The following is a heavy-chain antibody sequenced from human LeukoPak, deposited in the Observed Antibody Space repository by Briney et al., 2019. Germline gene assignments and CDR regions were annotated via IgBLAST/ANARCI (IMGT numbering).Heavy chain of an antibody. CDR1: GFTFSNYA. CDR2: IRGSGGST. CDR3: ARGSSSSFVDY. D-gene: IGHD6-6*01. V-gene: IGHV3-23*01. Sequence: GGSLRLSCAASGFTFSNYAMSWVRQAPGKGLEWVSAIRGSGGSTYYADSVKGRFTISRDNSKNTLYLQMNSLRAEDTAVYYCARGSSSSFVDYWGQGTLVTVSS. J-gene: IGHJ4*02.